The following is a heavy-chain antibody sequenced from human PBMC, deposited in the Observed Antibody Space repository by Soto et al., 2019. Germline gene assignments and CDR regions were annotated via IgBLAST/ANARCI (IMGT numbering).Heavy chain of an antibody. CDR3: ARGDFLEWLYSFDY. Sequence: QVQLVESGGGVVQPGRSLRLSCAASGFTFSRHAMHWVRQSPGKGLEWVTVISNDGSNKYYADSVKGRFTTSRDNSKNTLYLQMNSLSAEDTAVYYCARGDFLEWLYSFDYWGRGTLVTVSS. CDR1: GFTFSRHA. CDR2: ISNDGSNK. D-gene: IGHD3-3*01. V-gene: IGHV3-30-3*01. J-gene: IGHJ4*02.